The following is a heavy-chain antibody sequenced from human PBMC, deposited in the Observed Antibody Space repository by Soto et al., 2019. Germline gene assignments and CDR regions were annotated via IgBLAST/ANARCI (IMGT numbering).Heavy chain of an antibody. V-gene: IGHV1-46*01. CDR1: GYTFTSYY. J-gene: IGHJ4*02. CDR2: INPSGGST. CDR3: ARDTYYYDSSGYYYYYIDY. Sequence: ASVKVSCKASGYTFTSYYMHWVRQAPGQGLEWMGIINPSGGSTSYAQKLQGRVTMTTDTSTSTAYMELRSLRSDDTAVYYCARDTYYYDSSGYYYYYIDYWGQGTLVSVSS. D-gene: IGHD3-22*01.